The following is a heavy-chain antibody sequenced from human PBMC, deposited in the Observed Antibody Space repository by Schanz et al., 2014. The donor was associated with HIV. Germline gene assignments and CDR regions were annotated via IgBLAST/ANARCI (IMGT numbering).Heavy chain of an antibody. CDR2: INHREST. J-gene: IGHJ4*02. V-gene: IGHV4-34*01. CDR3: ARDNDPYYYDNSGYYDRLFDY. Sequence: QVKLQQWGAGLLKPSETLSLTCAVYGGSFTGYYWSWIRQSPGKGLEWLGQINHRESTNYNPSLQSRVTLSLDTPKTQFSLRLSSVTAADTAVYYCARDNDPYYYDNSGYYDRLFDYWGQGTLVTVSS. D-gene: IGHD3-22*01. CDR1: GGSFTGYY.